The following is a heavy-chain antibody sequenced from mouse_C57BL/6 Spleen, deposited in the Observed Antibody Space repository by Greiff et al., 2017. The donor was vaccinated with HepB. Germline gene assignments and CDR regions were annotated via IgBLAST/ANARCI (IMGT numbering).Heavy chain of an antibody. CDR1: GYTFTSYW. CDR2: IDPNSGGT. Sequence: VQLQQSGAELVKPGASVKLSCKASGYTFTSYWMHWVKQRPGRGLEWIGRIDPNSGGTKYNEKFKSKATLTVDKPSSPAYMQLSSRTTEDSAVYECGRGGDGGGGAMDYWGQGTSVTVAS. V-gene: IGHV1-72*01. D-gene: IGHD2-3*01. J-gene: IGHJ4*01. CDR3: GRGGDGGGGAMDY.